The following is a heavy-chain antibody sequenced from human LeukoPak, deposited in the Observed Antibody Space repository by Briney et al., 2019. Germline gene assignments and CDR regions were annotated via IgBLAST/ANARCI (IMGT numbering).Heavy chain of an antibody. CDR2: IYYSGNT. V-gene: IGHV4-39*01. J-gene: IGHJ4*02. D-gene: IGHD6-13*01. Sequence: SETLSLTCTVSGDSISSSSYYWGWIRQPPGKGLEWIGSIYYSGNTYYNPSLKSQVTMSVDTSKNQFSLKLSSVTAADTAVYYCARRSSSIIFDFWGQGTLVTVPS. CDR3: ARRSSSIIFDF. CDR1: GDSISSSSYY.